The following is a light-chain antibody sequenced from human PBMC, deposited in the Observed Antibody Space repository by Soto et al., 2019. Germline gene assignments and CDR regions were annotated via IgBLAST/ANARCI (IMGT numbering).Light chain of an antibody. V-gene: IGKV1-5*01. CDR2: DAS. Sequence: DIQMTQSPSTLPASLGDRVTITCRASQSIGNWFAWYQQKPGKAPKLLIYDASSLESGVPSRFRGSGSGTEFTLTISSLQPDDFETYYCQQYTGYSRTFGQGTKVDIK. J-gene: IGKJ1*01. CDR3: QQYTGYSRT. CDR1: QSIGNW.